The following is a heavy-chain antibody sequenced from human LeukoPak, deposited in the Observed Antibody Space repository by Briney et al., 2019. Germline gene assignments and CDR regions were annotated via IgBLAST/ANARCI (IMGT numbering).Heavy chain of an antibody. V-gene: IGHV3-30-3*01. D-gene: IGHD3-16*01. CDR3: ARDSPLGGVDY. CDR2: ISYDGSNK. J-gene: IGHJ4*02. CDR1: GFTFSSYA. Sequence: GGSLRLSCAASGFTFSSYAMHWGRQAPGKGLEWVAVISYDGSNKYYADSVKGRSTISRDNSKNTLYLQMNSLRAEDTAVYYCARDSPLGGVDYWRQGTLVTVSS.